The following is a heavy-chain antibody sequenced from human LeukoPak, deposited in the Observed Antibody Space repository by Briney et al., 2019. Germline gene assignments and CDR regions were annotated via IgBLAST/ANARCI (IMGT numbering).Heavy chain of an antibody. CDR1: GFTFSSYA. V-gene: IGHV3-23*01. D-gene: IGHD3-10*01. CDR2: ISGSGGST. Sequence: GGSLRLSCAASGFTFSSYAMSWVRQAPGKGLEWVSAISGSGGSTYYAGSVKGRFTISRDNSKNTLYLQMNSLRAEDTAVYYCAKDGPHPLFYGSGSPSDYWGQGTLVTVSS. CDR3: AKDGPHPLFYGSGSPSDY. J-gene: IGHJ4*02.